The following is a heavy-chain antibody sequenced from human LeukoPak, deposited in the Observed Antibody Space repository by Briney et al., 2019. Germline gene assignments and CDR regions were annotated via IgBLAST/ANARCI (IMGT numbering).Heavy chain of an antibody. CDR2: IYYSGST. CDR3: ARQGTDILTGYYNNWFDP. D-gene: IGHD3-9*01. V-gene: IGHV4-39*01. CDR1: GGSISSSSYY. J-gene: IGHJ5*02. Sequence: SETLSLTCTVSGGSISSSSYYWGWIRQPPGKGLEWIGSIYYSGSTYYNPSLKSRVTIFVDTSKNQFSLKLSSVTAADTAVYYCARQGTDILTGYYNNWFDPWGQGTLVTVSS.